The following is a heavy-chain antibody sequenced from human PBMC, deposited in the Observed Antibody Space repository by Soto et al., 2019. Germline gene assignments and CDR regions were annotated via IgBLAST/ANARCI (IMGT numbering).Heavy chain of an antibody. Sequence: PSETLSLTCSVSGASLRIGDYYCTWIRQPPGKGLEWIGFIYKSVTAKYNPSLSSRVSISVDPSKNQFFLSLKYVTAADTAVYYCVRALGSRFMAWTRFDPWGQGKLVT. D-gene: IGHD6-19*01. V-gene: IGHV4-30-4*01. CDR3: VRALGSRFMAWTRFDP. J-gene: IGHJ5*02. CDR1: GASLRIGDYY. CDR2: IYKSVTA.